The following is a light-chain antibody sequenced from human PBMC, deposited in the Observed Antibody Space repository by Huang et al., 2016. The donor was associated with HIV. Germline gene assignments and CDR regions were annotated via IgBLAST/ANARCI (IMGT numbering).Light chain of an antibody. CDR3: QKYDSAPRT. V-gene: IGKV1-27*01. CDR2: AAS. CDR1: RNISTF. J-gene: IGKJ1*01. Sequence: MTHSPPSLSASIGDRVTLTFRPSRNISTFLAWYQQKPGKPPRRLIYAASILHSGVPSRFSGGGSGTNFTLTVSSLQPEDVANYCCQKYDSAPRTFGQGTKLEL.